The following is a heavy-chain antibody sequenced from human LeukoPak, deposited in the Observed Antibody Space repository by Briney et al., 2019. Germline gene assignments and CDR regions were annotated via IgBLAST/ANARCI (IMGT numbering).Heavy chain of an antibody. CDR1: GFTFSDYY. D-gene: IGHD6-6*01. CDR2: ISSSSSYT. V-gene: IGHV3-11*06. J-gene: IGHJ5*02. CDR3: ARDGYSSSRAPVPFDP. Sequence: GGSLRLSCAASGFTFSDYYMSWVRQAPGKGLEWVSYISSSSSYTNYADSVKGRFTISRDNAKNSLYLQMNSLRAEDTAVYYCARDGYSSSRAPVPFDPWGQGTLVTVSS.